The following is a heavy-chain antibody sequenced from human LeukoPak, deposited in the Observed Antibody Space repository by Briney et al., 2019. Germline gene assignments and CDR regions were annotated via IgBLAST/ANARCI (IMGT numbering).Heavy chain of an antibody. Sequence: ASVKVSCTVSGYTLTELSMHWVRQAPGKGLEWMGGFDPEDGETIYAQKFQGRVTMTEDTSTGTAYMELSSLRSEDTAVYYCATGVPAAANYYYYGMDVWGQGTTVTVSS. CDR2: FDPEDGET. CDR1: GYTLTELS. J-gene: IGHJ6*02. D-gene: IGHD2-2*01. V-gene: IGHV1-24*01. CDR3: ATGVPAAANYYYYGMDV.